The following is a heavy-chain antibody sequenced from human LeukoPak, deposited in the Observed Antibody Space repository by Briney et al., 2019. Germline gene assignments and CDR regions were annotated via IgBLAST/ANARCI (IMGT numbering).Heavy chain of an antibody. J-gene: IGHJ4*02. Sequence: GRSLRLSCAASGFTFSSYVMHWVRQAPGKGLEWVALISYDGSNKYYADSVKGRFTISRDNSKSTLFLQMNSLRAEDTAVYYCAKDRTSVHLWLSDLDYWGQGTLVTVSS. CDR3: AKDRTSVHLWLSDLDY. CDR1: GFTFSSYV. D-gene: IGHD5-18*01. V-gene: IGHV3-30*18. CDR2: ISYDGSNK.